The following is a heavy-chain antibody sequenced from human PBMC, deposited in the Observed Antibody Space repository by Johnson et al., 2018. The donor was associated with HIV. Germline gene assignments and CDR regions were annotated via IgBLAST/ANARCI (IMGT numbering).Heavy chain of an antibody. D-gene: IGHD3-16*02. J-gene: IGHJ3*02. CDR1: GFTFSSYW. CDR3: ARTEMITFGGVIVLGGAFDI. Sequence: EQLVESGGGLVQPGGSLRLSCAASGFTFSSYWMSWVRQAPGKGLEWVANIKQDGSEKYYVDSVKGRFTISRDNAKNSLYLQMNSLRAEDTAVYYCARTEMITFGGVIVLGGAFDIWGQGTMVTVSS. V-gene: IGHV3-7*01. CDR2: IKQDGSEK.